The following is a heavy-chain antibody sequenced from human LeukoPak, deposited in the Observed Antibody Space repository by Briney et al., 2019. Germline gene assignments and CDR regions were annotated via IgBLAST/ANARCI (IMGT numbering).Heavy chain of an antibody. Sequence: GRSLRLSCAASGFTFSSYAMHWVRQAPGKGLEWVAVISYDGSNKYYADSVKGRFTISRDNSKNTLYLQMNSLRAEDTAVYYCASEGSSRPYWGQGTLVTVSS. CDR2: ISYDGSNK. CDR3: ASEGSSRPY. CDR1: GFTFSSYA. V-gene: IGHV3-30-3*01. D-gene: IGHD2-2*01. J-gene: IGHJ4*02.